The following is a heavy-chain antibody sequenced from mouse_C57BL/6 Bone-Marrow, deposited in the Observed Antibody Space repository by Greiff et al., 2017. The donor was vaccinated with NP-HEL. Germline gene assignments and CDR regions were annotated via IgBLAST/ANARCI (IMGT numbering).Heavy chain of an antibody. V-gene: IGHV7-3*01. J-gene: IGHJ4*01. CDR2: IRNKANGYTT. D-gene: IGHD1-1*01. CDR3: ASGVVPYAMDY. Sequence: EVHLVESGGGLVQPGGSLSLSCAASGFTFTDYYMSWVRQPPGKALEWLGFIRNKANGYTTEYSASVKGRFTISRDNSQSILYLQMNALRAEDSATYYCASGVVPYAMDYWGQGTSVTVSS. CDR1: GFTFTDYY.